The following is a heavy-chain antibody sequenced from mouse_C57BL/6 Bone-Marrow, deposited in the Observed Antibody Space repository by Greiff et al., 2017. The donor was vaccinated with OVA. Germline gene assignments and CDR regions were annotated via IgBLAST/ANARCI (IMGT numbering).Heavy chain of an antibody. D-gene: IGHD2-3*01. CDR2: IDPENGDT. Sequence: EVMLVESGAELVRPGASVKLSCTASGFNIKDDYMHWVKQRPEQGLEWIGWIDPENGDTEYASKFQGKATITADTSSNTAYLQLSSLTSEDTAVYYCTTGWLLLYYAMDYWGQGTSVTVSS. J-gene: IGHJ4*01. V-gene: IGHV14-4*01. CDR1: GFNIKDDY. CDR3: TTGWLLLYYAMDY.